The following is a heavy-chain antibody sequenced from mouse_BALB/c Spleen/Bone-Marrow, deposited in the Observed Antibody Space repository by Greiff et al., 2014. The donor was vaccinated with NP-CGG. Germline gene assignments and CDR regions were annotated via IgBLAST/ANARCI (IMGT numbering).Heavy chain of an antibody. Sequence: VKLVESGPDLVAPSQSLSITCTVSGFSFTLYGVHWVRQSPGKGLEWLVVIWSDGTTTYNSALKSRLSISKDNSTSQVFLKLNSLQTDDTAMYYCARHERGYPYAMDYWGQGTSVTVSS. CDR3: ARHERGYPYAMDY. J-gene: IGHJ4*01. V-gene: IGHV2-6-2*01. CDR1: GFSFTLYG. D-gene: IGHD2-2*01. CDR2: IWSDGTT.